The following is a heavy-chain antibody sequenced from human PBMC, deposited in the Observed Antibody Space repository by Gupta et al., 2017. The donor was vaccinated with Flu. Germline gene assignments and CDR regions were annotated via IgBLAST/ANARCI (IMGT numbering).Heavy chain of an antibody. CDR1: GFSLSTSGLG. J-gene: IGHJ5*02. D-gene: IGHD6-19*01. Sequence: QITLKASGPTLVTPTQPLTLTCTFSGFSLSTSGLGVGWIRQPPGKGLEWLALIYWDDDTRYSPSLKSRLTITKDTSKNQVVLTMTNMDPEDTATYYCSHFQRHSSGWGNWFDPWGQGTRVTVSS. CDR2: IYWDDDT. V-gene: IGHV2-5*02. CDR3: SHFQRHSSGWGNWFDP.